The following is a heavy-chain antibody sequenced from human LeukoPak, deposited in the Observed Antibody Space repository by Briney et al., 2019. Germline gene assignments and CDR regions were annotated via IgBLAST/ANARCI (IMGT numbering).Heavy chain of an antibody. CDR3: ARNYGSGSYFTDY. D-gene: IGHD3-10*01. V-gene: IGHV3-30-3*01. CDR2: ISYDGSNK. Sequence: GGSLRLSCAASGFTFSSYAMHWVRQAPGKGLEWVAVISYDGSNKYYADSVKDRFTISRDNSKNTLYLQMNSLRAEDTAVYYCARNYGSGSYFTDYWGQGTLVTVSS. CDR1: GFTFSSYA. J-gene: IGHJ4*02.